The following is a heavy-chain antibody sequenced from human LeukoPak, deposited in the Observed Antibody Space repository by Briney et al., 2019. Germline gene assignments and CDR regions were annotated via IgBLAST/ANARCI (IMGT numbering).Heavy chain of an antibody. CDR2: IYYSGST. J-gene: IGHJ5*02. CDR1: GGSISSYY. Sequence: SETLSLTCTVSGGSISSYYWSWIRQPPGKGLEWIGYIYYSGSTNYNPSLKSRVTISVDTSKNQFSLKLSSVTAADTAVYYCARGTHYYDSSGYYRWGQGTLVTVSS. V-gene: IGHV4-59*12. D-gene: IGHD3-22*01. CDR3: ARGTHYYDSSGYYR.